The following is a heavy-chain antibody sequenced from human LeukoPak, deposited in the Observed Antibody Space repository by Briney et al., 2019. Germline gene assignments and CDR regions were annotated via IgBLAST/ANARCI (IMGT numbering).Heavy chain of an antibody. CDR3: ARGRTAGPPWDY. CDR2: VYYNGAT. V-gene: IGHV4-39*07. J-gene: IGHJ4*02. Sequence: PSETLSLTCTVSGGSISSSDYYWGWIRQPPGRGLEWIGSVYYNGATRYNPSLERRVTMSLDTSRNQFSLKLSSVTAADTAVYYCARGRTAGPPWDYWGQGTLVTVSS. D-gene: IGHD6-25*01. CDR1: GGSISSSDYY.